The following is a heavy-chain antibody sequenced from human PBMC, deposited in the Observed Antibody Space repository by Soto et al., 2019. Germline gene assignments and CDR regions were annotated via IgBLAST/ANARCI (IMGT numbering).Heavy chain of an antibody. D-gene: IGHD5-12*01. V-gene: IGHV4-31*03. J-gene: IGHJ6*02. Sequence: PSETMSLTCTFSGGSISSGGYYWSWISPHPGKGLEWIGYIYYSGSTYYNPSLKSRVTISVDTSKNQFSLKLSSVTAADTAVYYCARDRRWLQFSNGMDVWGQGTTVTVSS. CDR2: IYYSGST. CDR1: GGSISSGGYY. CDR3: ARDRRWLQFSNGMDV.